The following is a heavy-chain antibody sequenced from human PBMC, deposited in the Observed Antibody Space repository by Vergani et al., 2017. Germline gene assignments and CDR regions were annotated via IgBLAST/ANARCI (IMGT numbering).Heavy chain of an antibody. J-gene: IGHJ4*02. Sequence: QVQLQQWGAGLLKPSETLSLTCAVYGGSFSGYCWSWIRQPPGKGLEWIGEINHSGSTNYNPSLKSRVTISVDTSKNQFSLKLSSVTAADTAVYYCARGRAYYYGSGSYPDYWGQGTLVTVSS. CDR2: INHSGST. CDR3: ARGRAYYYGSGSYPDY. CDR1: GGSFSGYC. D-gene: IGHD3-10*01. V-gene: IGHV4-34*01.